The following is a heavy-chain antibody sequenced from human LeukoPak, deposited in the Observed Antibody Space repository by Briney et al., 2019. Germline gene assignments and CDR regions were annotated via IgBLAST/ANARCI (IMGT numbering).Heavy chain of an antibody. CDR3: AREDLKLPHNWFDP. Sequence: SETLSLTCTVSGGSISPYFWSWIRQPAGKGLEWLGRITSAGDTVYNPSLRGRVTMSLDTSKNQFSLILNSVTASDTALYYCAREDLKLPHNWFDPWGQGTLVTVSS. J-gene: IGHJ5*02. CDR2: ITSAGDT. V-gene: IGHV4-4*07. CDR1: GGSISPYF.